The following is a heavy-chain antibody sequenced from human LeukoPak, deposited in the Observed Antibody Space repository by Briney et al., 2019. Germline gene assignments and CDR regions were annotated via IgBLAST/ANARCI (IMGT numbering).Heavy chain of an antibody. CDR3: ARRTAWDQWGEGYFDY. Sequence: SETLSLTCTVSGGSISSSSYYWGWIRQPPGKGLEWIGSIYYSGSTYYNPSLRSRVTISVDTSKNQFSLKLSSVTAADTAVYYCARRTAWDQWGEGYFDYWGQGTLVTVSS. D-gene: IGHD1-26*01. J-gene: IGHJ4*02. V-gene: IGHV4-39*01. CDR1: GGSISSSSYY. CDR2: IYYSGST.